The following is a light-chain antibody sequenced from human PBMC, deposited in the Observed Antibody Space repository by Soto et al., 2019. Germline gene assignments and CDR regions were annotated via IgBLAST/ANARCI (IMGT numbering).Light chain of an antibody. CDR3: QQYNSYWIT. Sequence: DIQMTQSPSTLSASVGDRVTITCRASQSISSWLAWYQQKPGKAPKLLIYKASSLKSGVPSRFSGSGSGTEFTLTISSLQPDDFATYYCQQYNSYWITFGPGTKVDIK. CDR1: QSISSW. V-gene: IGKV1-5*03. J-gene: IGKJ3*01. CDR2: KAS.